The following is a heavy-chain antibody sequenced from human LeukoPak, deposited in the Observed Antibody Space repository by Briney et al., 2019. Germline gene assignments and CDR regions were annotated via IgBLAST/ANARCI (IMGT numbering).Heavy chain of an antibody. V-gene: IGHV1-24*01. CDR3: VRDLGIYYDTSGVFFDY. J-gene: IGHJ4*02. CDR2: FDPEDGET. CDR1: GYTLTELS. D-gene: IGHD3-22*01. Sequence: ASVKVSCKVSGYTLTELSMHWVRQAPGKGLEWMGGFDPEDGETIYAQKFQGRVTMTRDTSTSTVYMELSSLRSDDTAVYYCVRDLGIYYDTSGVFFDYWGQGTLVTVSS.